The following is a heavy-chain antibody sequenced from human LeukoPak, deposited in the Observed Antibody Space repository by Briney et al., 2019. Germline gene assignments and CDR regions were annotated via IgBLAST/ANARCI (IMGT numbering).Heavy chain of an antibody. CDR1: GGPISSSPYY. CDR3: ARLSPYLGSGSSAFPDDF. Sequence: PSETLSLTCTVSGGPISSSPYYWGWLRQPPGKGLEWIGSISYSGSTFYNPSLKSRLTISVYTSKNQFSLKLSSLTAADTAVFYCARLSPYLGSGSSAFPDDFWGQGTLVTVSS. J-gene: IGHJ4*02. CDR2: ISYSGST. D-gene: IGHD3-10*01. V-gene: IGHV4-39*01.